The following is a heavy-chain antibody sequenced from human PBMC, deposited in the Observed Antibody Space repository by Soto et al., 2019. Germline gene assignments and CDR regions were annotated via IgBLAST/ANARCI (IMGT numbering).Heavy chain of an antibody. CDR2: ISYDGSNK. J-gene: IGHJ4*02. CDR3: AKTRYYDILTPADY. Sequence: GGSLRLSCAASGFTFSTYGMHWVRQAPGKGLEWVADISYDGSNKYYADSVKGRFTISRDNSKNTLYLQMNSLRVEDTAVYYCAKTRYYDILTPADYWGQGTLVTVSS. D-gene: IGHD3-9*01. V-gene: IGHV3-30*18. CDR1: GFTFSTYG.